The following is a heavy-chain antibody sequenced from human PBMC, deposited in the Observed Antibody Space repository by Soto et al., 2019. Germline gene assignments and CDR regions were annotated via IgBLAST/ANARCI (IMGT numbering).Heavy chain of an antibody. CDR2: IIPIFGTT. CDR1: GGTFSNYA. J-gene: IGHJ6*02. D-gene: IGHD6-19*01. Sequence: QVQLVQSGAEVKKPGSSVKVSCKASGGTFSNYAISWVRQAPGQGLEWMGGIIPIFGTTYYAQKFQGRVRIIADESTPQASLELSGLRSEDTAMYYCARVEAVAGIYNYHGLDVWGQGTAVSVSS. CDR3: ARVEAVAGIYNYHGLDV. V-gene: IGHV1-69*12.